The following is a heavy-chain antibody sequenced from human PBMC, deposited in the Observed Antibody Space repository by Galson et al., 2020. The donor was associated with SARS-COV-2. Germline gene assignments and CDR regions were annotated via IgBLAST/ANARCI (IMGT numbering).Heavy chain of an antibody. V-gene: IGHV4-61*02. CDR1: GGSISSGSYY. J-gene: IGHJ4*02. CDR3: ARDQGWDCSGGSCYTHYFDY. CDR2: IYTSGST. D-gene: IGHD2-15*01. Sequence: SETLSLTCTVSGGSISSGSYYWSWIRQPAGKGLEWIGRIYTSGSTNYNPSLKSRVTISVDTSKNQFSLKLSSVTAADTAVYYCARDQGWDCSGGSCYTHYFDYWGQGTLVTISS.